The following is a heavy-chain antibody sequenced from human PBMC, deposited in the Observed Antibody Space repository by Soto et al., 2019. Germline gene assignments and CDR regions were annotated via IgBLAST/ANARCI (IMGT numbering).Heavy chain of an antibody. CDR2: IFWNDDE. J-gene: IGHJ4*02. Sequence: QITLKESGPSLVKPTETLTLTCTFSGFSLTTTGVGVGWVRQPPGKALEWLTVIFWNDDERYSPSLKTRVTVAKDTSKNQVVVTMTNMGPVDTATYYCTQIYGSGRWGWYFHSWGQGNPVTVSS. D-gene: IGHD1-26*01. CDR1: GFSLTTTGVG. V-gene: IGHV2-5*01. CDR3: TQIYGSGRWGWYFHS.